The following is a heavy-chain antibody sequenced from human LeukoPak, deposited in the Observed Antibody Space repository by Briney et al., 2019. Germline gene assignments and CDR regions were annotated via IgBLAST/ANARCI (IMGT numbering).Heavy chain of an antibody. V-gene: IGHV3-7*01. D-gene: IGHD3-22*01. CDR3: AREGGSSGYYYEDGAFDI. CDR2: IKQDGSEK. J-gene: IGHJ3*02. CDR1: GFTFSSYW. Sequence: GGSLRLSCAASGFTFSSYWMSWVRQAPGKGLEWVANIKQDGSEKYYVDSVKRRFTISRDNDKNSLYLQMNSLRAEDTAVYYCAREGGSSGYYYEDGAFDIWGEGTMVSVCS.